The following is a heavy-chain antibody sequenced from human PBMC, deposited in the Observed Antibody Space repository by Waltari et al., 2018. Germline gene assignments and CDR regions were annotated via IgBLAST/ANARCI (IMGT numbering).Heavy chain of an antibody. D-gene: IGHD3-22*01. CDR3: AKGDSSGYYYEMYYFDY. CDR2: ISGSGGST. Sequence: EVQLLESGGGLVQPGGSLRLSCAASGFTFSSYAMSWVRQAPGKGLEWVSAISGSGGSTDYADSVKGRFTISRDNSKNTLYLQMNSLRAEDTAVYYCAKGDSSGYYYEMYYFDYWGQGTLVIVSS. CDR1: GFTFSSYA. V-gene: IGHV3-23*01. J-gene: IGHJ4*02.